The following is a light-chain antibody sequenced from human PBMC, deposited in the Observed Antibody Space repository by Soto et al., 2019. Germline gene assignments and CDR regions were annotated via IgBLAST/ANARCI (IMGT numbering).Light chain of an antibody. CDR1: QDINKN. CDR3: QQYNNWPLT. V-gene: IGKV1-33*01. Sequence: DIQMTQSPSSLSASVGDRVTITCQASQDINKNLIWYQQKPGKAPKLLIYDASDLETGVPSRFSGSGSGTGFTFTISSLQSEDFAVYYCQQYNNWPLTFGGGTKVDIK. CDR2: DAS. J-gene: IGKJ4*01.